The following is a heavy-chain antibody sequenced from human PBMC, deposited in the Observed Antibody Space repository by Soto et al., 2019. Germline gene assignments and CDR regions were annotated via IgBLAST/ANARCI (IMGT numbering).Heavy chain of an antibody. CDR1: GGSISNYY. J-gene: IGHJ6*02. V-gene: IGHV4-59*01. CDR2: IYYSGST. D-gene: IGHD3-9*01. Sequence: SETLSLTCTVSGGSISNYYWSRIRQPPGKGLEWIGYIYYSGSTNYNPSLKSRVTISVDTSKNQFSLKMTSVTAADTAVYYCATYYDILTGYYGMDVWGQGTTVTVSS. CDR3: ATYYDILTGYYGMDV.